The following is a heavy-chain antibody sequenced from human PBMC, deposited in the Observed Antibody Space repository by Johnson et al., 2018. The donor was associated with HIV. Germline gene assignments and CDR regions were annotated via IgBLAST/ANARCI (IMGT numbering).Heavy chain of an antibody. CDR2: ISYDGSNK. V-gene: IGHV3-30*03. CDR3: ARDEPELGDAFDI. CDR1: GFTFSSYG. D-gene: IGHD1-26*01. Sequence: QVQLVESGGGVVQPGRSLRLSCAASGFTFSSYGMHWVRQAPGKGLEWVAVISYDGSNKYYADSVKGRFTISRDNSKNTLYLQMNSLRAEDTAVYYCARDEPELGDAFDIWGRGAMVTVSS. J-gene: IGHJ3*02.